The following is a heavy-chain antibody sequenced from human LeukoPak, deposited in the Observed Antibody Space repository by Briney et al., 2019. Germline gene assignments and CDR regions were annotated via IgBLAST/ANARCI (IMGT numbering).Heavy chain of an antibody. Sequence: GGSLRLSCAASGSTFSSYAMSWVRQAPGKGLEWVSAISGSGGSTYYADSVKGRFTISRDNSKNTLYLQMNSLRAEDTAVYYCAKRGYDFWSGYQTWFDPWGQGTLVTVSS. CDR2: ISGSGGST. CDR3: AKRGYDFWSGYQTWFDP. D-gene: IGHD3-3*01. J-gene: IGHJ5*02. V-gene: IGHV3-23*01. CDR1: GSTFSSYA.